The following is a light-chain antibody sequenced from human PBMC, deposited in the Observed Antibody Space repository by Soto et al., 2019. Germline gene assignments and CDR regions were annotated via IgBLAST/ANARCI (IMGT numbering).Light chain of an antibody. Sequence: DIQMTQSPSSLSASVGDRVTITCRASQSVSNDLNWYQQKAGKAPKLLIYAASSLQSGVPSRFSGSGSGTRFTLTISSLQPEDFATYYCQHIYSIPITFGQRTLLEI. CDR3: QHIYSIPIT. CDR1: QSVSND. V-gene: IGKV1-39*01. CDR2: AAS. J-gene: IGKJ5*01.